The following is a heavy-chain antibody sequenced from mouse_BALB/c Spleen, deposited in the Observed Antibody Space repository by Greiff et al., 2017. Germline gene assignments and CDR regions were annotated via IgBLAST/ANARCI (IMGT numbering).Heavy chain of an antibody. J-gene: IGHJ4*01. CDR2: IWRGGST. V-gene: IGHV2-5-1*01. CDR3: AKRGYEGEVDY. CDR1: GFSLTSYG. D-gene: IGHD2-12*01. Sequence: VQVVESGPSLVQPSQSLSITCTVSGFSLTSYGVHWVRQSPGKGLEWLGVIWRGGSTDYNAAFMSRLSITKDNSKSQVFFKMNSLQADDTAIYYCAKRGYEGEVDYWGQGTSVTVSS.